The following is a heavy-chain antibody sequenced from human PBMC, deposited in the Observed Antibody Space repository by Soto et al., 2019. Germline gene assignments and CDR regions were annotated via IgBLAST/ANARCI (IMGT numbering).Heavy chain of an antibody. V-gene: IGHV1-18*04. Sequence: ASVKVSCKASGYTFTSYGISWVRQAPGQGLEWMGWMSAYNGNTNYAQKLQARVTMTTDTSTSTAYMELRSLRSDDTAVYYCARDRGTDDSSGYDAFDIWGQGTMVTVSS. CDR2: MSAYNGNT. J-gene: IGHJ3*02. CDR1: GYTFTSYG. CDR3: ARDRGTDDSSGYDAFDI. D-gene: IGHD3-22*01.